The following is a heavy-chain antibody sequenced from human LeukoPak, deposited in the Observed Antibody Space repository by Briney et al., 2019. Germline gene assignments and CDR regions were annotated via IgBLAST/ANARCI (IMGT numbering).Heavy chain of an antibody. V-gene: IGHV3-48*03. Sequence: GGSLRLSCAASGFTFSSYEMNWVRQAPGKGLEWVSYISSSGSTIYYADSVKGRFTISKDNAKNSLYLQMNSLRAEDTAVYYCASTVRYFDWLPRLPDYFDYWGQGTLVTVSS. CDR1: GFTFSSYE. CDR3: ASTVRYFDWLPRLPDYFDY. D-gene: IGHD3-9*01. J-gene: IGHJ4*02. CDR2: ISSSGSTI.